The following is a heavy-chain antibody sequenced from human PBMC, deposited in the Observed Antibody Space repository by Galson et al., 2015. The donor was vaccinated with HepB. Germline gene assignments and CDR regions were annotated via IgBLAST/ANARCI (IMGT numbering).Heavy chain of an antibody. V-gene: IGHV4-59*01. CDR2: TSYSGST. Sequence: ETLSLPCTVSGGSISSDFWTWIRQSPGKGLEWIGYTSYSGSTNYIPSLKSRVTMSVDTSKNQFSLKLSSVTAADTAVYYCARSPENSYGVGYWGQGTLVTVSS. J-gene: IGHJ4*02. CDR3: ARSPENSYGVGY. CDR1: GGSISSDF. D-gene: IGHD5-18*01.